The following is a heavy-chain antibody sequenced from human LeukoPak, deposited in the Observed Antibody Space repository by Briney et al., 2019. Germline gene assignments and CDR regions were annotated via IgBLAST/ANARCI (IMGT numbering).Heavy chain of an antibody. J-gene: IGHJ5*02. D-gene: IGHD3-22*01. CDR1: GYSFTSYG. Sequence: GASVKVSCKASGYSFTSYGIGWVRQAPGQGLEWMGWSDTYNGKTHYAQNLQGRVTMTTDISTTTAYMELRSLRSDDTAVYYCARDQGPYYYDSSGSGFDPWGQGTLVTVSS. V-gene: IGHV1-18*01. CDR3: ARDQGPYYYDSSGSGFDP. CDR2: SDTYNGKT.